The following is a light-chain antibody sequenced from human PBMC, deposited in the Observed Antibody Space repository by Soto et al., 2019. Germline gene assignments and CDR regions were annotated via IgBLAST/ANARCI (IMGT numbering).Light chain of an antibody. CDR2: SNN. V-gene: IGLV1-44*01. CDR1: SSNIGSNT. Sequence: QSVLTQPPSASGTRGQRVTISCSGSSSNIGSNTVNWYQQLPGTAPKLLIYSNNQRPSGVPDRLSGSKSGTSASLAISGLQSEDEADYYCAAWDDSLNGRVFGGGTKLTVL. CDR3: AAWDDSLNGRV. J-gene: IGLJ3*02.